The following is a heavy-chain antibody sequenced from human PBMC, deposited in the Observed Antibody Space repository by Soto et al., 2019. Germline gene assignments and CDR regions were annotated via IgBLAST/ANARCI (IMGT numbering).Heavy chain of an antibody. CDR3: AMIWGGGGYALIY. Sequence: QVQLVESGGGLVKPGGSLRLSCAASGFTFSDFYMSWIRQAPGKGLEWISYISSSGTTTYYTDSVKGRFTISRDNAKNSLYLQMNTMRDEDTAVYYCAMIWGGGGYALIYWGQGTLVTVSS. D-gene: IGHD2-8*01. CDR2: ISSSGTTT. V-gene: IGHV3-11*01. J-gene: IGHJ4*02. CDR1: GFTFSDFY.